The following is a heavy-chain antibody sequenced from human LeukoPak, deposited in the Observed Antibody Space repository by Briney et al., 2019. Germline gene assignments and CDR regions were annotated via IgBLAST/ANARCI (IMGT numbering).Heavy chain of an antibody. CDR2: IYSGGTT. CDR3: ARDSENCGGDCLDY. D-gene: IGHD2-21*02. V-gene: IGHV3-53*01. Sequence: GGSLRLSCAASGFTFSSYVMNWVRQAPGKGLEWVSVIYSGGTTYYADSVKGRFTISRDNSKNTLYLQMNSLRAEDTAVYYCARDSENCGGDCLDYWGQGTLVTVSS. J-gene: IGHJ4*02. CDR1: GFTFSSYV.